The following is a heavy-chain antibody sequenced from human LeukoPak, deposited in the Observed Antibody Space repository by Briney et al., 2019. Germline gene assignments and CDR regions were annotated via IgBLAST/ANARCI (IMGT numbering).Heavy chain of an antibody. CDR1: GGSISSYY. CDR2: IYYSGST. D-gene: IGHD6-19*01. Sequence: PSETLSFTCTVSGGSISSYYWSWIRQPPGKGLEWIGYIYYSGSTNYNPSLKSRVTISVDTSKNQFSLKLSSVTAADTAVYYCASSSGWYGGNYYYYYYMDVWGKGTTVTVSS. J-gene: IGHJ6*03. V-gene: IGHV4-59*01. CDR3: ASSSGWYGGNYYYYYYMDV.